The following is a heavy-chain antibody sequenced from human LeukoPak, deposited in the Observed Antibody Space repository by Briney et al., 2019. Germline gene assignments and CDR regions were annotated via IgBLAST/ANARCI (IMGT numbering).Heavy chain of an antibody. CDR2: INPNSGGT. CDR3: ARGTGEGYSYGRYFFDY. CDR1: GYTFTGYY. J-gene: IGHJ4*02. V-gene: IGHV1-2*02. Sequence: ASVKVSCKASGYTFTGYYMHWVRQAPGQGLEWTGWINPNSGGTNYAQKFQGRVTMTRDTSISTAYMELSRLTSDDTAVYYCARGTGEGYSYGRYFFDYWGQGTLVTVSS. D-gene: IGHD5-18*01.